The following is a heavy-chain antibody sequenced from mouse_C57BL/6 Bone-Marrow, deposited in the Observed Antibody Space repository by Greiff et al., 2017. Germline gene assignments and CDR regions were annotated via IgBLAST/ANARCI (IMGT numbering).Heavy chain of an antibody. CDR1: GYTFTSYW. CDR2: IDPNSGGT. Sequence: VQLQQPGAELVKPGASVKLSCKASGYTFTSYWMHWVKQRPGRGLEWIGRIDPNSGGTKYNEKFKSKATLTVDKPSSTAYMQLSSLTSEDSAVDYCGGDYYGPGYYFDYWGQGTTLTVSS. V-gene: IGHV1-72*01. CDR3: GGDYYGPGYYFDY. J-gene: IGHJ2*01. D-gene: IGHD1-2*01.